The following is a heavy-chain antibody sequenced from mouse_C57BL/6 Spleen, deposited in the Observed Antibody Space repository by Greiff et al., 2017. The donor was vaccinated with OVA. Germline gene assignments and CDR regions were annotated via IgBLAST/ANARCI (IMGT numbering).Heavy chain of an antibody. Sequence: VQLQPSGPELVKPGASVKISCKASGYTFTDYYMNWVKQSHGKSLEWIGDINPNNGGTSYNQKFKGKATLTVDKSSSTAYMELRSLTSEDSAVYYCARDYYGSSLDYWGQGTTLTVSS. CDR1: GYTFTDYY. D-gene: IGHD1-1*01. V-gene: IGHV1-26*01. CDR2: INPNNGGT. CDR3: ARDYYGSSLDY. J-gene: IGHJ2*01.